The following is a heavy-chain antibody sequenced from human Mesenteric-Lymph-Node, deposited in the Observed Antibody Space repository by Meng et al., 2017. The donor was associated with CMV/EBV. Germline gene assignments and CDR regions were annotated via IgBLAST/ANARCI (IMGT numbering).Heavy chain of an antibody. CDR2: IYHSGST. Sequence: SETLSLTCTVSGSSISSGYYWDWIRQPPGKGLEWIGSIYHSGSTFYNPSLKTRVTISVDTTKNHFSLRLRSATAADTAVYYCARSGGDCGGGSCYSDPYYYYGMDVWGQGTSVTVSS. J-gene: IGHJ6*02. D-gene: IGHD2-15*01. V-gene: IGHV4-38-2*02. CDR1: GSSISSGYY. CDR3: ARSGGDCGGGSCYSDPYYYYGMDV.